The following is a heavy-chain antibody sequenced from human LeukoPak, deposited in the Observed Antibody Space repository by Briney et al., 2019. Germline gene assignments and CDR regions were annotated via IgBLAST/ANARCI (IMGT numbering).Heavy chain of an antibody. V-gene: IGHV1-18*01. Sequence: ASVKVSCKASGYTFTTYSISWVRQAPGQGLKWMGWISTYNGNTNYAQKFQGRVTMTTDTSTSIVCMELRSLRSDDTAVYYCAREEGAPIAAANVWGLGTMVTVSS. J-gene: IGHJ3*01. D-gene: IGHD6-13*01. CDR3: AREEGAPIAAANV. CDR1: GYTFTTYS. CDR2: ISTYNGNT.